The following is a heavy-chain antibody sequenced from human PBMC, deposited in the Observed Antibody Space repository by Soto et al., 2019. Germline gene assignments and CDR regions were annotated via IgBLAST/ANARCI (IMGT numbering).Heavy chain of an antibody. CDR3: ATEREGSFTLLRGLEPCAFDV. Sequence: QLVESGGGLVKPGGSLRLSCAASGFTFTDAWMNWVRQAPGKGLEWVGRIKSKSQGGTADYAAPVKGRFAISREDSKNTLYLQMNSLQTDDTALYYCATEREGSFTLLRGLEPCAFDVWGLGTMVTVAS. D-gene: IGHD3-10*01. CDR2: IKSKSQGGTA. CDR1: GFTFTDAW. V-gene: IGHV3-15*07. J-gene: IGHJ3*01.